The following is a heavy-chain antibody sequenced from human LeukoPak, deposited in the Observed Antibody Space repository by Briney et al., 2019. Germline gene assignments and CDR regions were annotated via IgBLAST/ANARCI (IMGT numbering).Heavy chain of an antibody. J-gene: IGHJ5*02. CDR3: TRLFAGNWFDP. V-gene: IGHV3-73*01. CDR1: GFTFSGSA. Sequence: GGSLRLSCAASGFTFSGSAMHWVRQASGKGLEWVGRIRSKANSYATAYAASVKGRFTISRDDSKNTAYLQMNSLKTEDTAVYYCTRLFAGNWFDPWGQGTLVTVSS. CDR2: IRSKANSYAT.